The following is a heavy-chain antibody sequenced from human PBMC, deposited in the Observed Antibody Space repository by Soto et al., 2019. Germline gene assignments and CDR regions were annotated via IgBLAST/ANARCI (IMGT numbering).Heavy chain of an antibody. CDR1: GYTFTNSG. J-gene: IGHJ6*02. D-gene: IGHD3-3*01. CDR2: ISTDNGNT. CDR3: ARDQGITTFGVYSMYYYGMDV. V-gene: IGHV1-18*01. Sequence: QVQLVQSGAEVKKPGASVKVSCKASGYTFTNSGISWVRQAPGQGLEWMGWISTDNGNTNYAQHLQGRVSMTKDPSTSTAYMDLRSLRSDDTAVYYCARDQGITTFGVYSMYYYGMDVWGQGTTVTVSS.